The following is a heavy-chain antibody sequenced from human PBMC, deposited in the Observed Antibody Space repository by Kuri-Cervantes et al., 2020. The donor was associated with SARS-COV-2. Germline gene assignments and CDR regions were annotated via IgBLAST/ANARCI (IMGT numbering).Heavy chain of an antibody. D-gene: IGHD2-2*01. CDR3: AKDLGYCSSTSCYGHDSSPQGYYYYYYGMDV. CDR1: GFTFSSYG. Sequence: GESLKISCAASGFTFSSYGMHWVRQAPGKGLEWVAVISYDGSNKYYADSGKGRFTISRDNSKNTLYLQMNSLRAEDTAVYYCAKDLGYCSSTSCYGHDSSPQGYYYYYYGMDVWGQGTTVTVSS. V-gene: IGHV3-30*18. CDR2: ISYDGSNK. J-gene: IGHJ6*02.